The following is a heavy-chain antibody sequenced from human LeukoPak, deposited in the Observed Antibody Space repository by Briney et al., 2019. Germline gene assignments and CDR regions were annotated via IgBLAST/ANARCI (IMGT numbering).Heavy chain of an antibody. D-gene: IGHD3-22*01. J-gene: IGHJ5*02. CDR2: IYSGGST. Sequence: GGSLRLSCAASGFTVSSNYMSWVRQAPGKGLEWVSVIYSGGSTYYADSVKGRFTISRDNSKNTLYLQMNSLRAEDTAVYYCARGYDNSGYRFDPWGQGNLVTVSS. CDR3: ARGYDNSGYRFDP. V-gene: IGHV3-53*01. CDR1: GFTVSSNY.